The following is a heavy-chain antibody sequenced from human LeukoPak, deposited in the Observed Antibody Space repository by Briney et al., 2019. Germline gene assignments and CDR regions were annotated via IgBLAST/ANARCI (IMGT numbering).Heavy chain of an antibody. CDR1: GFTFSSYA. Sequence: GGSLRLSCAVSGFTFSSYAMHWVRQAPGKGLEWVAVISYDGSNKYYADSVKGRFTISRDNSKNTLYLQMNSLRAEDTAVYYCAKEGYYDSSGYYPTAFDIWGQGTMVTVSS. J-gene: IGHJ3*02. V-gene: IGHV3-30*04. CDR2: ISYDGSNK. CDR3: AKEGYYDSSGYYPTAFDI. D-gene: IGHD3-22*01.